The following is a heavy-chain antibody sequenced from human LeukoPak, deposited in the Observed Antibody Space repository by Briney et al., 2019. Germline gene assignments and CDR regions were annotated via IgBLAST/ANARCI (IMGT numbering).Heavy chain of an antibody. Sequence: SGPTLVNPTQTLTLTCTFSGFSLSTSGVGVGWVRQPPGKALEWLALIYWNGDERYSPSLKSRLTITKDTSKNQVVLTMTNMDPVDTATYYCARRGSTSSLDFWGQGTLVTVSS. J-gene: IGHJ4*02. V-gene: IGHV2-5*01. D-gene: IGHD6-6*01. CDR3: ARRGSTSSLDF. CDR2: IYWNGDE. CDR1: GFSLSTSGVG.